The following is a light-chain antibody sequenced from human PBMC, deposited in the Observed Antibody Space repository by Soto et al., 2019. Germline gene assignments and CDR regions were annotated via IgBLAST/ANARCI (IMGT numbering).Light chain of an antibody. CDR2: SDN. CDR1: SSNVGSNT. CDR3: AAWDDSLNVVV. J-gene: IGLJ2*01. Sequence: QSVLSQPPSASGTPGQRATISCSGSSSNVGSNTVSWYQRLPGTAPNLLIYSDNQRPSGVPDRFSGSKSGTSASLAISGPQSEDEADYYCAAWDDSLNVVVFGGGTKLTVL. V-gene: IGLV1-44*01.